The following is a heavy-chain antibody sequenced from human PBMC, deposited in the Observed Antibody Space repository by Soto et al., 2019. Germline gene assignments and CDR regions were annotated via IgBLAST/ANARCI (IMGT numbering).Heavy chain of an antibody. CDR3: ARDLAAGDY. J-gene: IGHJ4*02. D-gene: IGHD6-13*01. V-gene: IGHV1-46*01. Sequence: QVQLVQSGAEVKKPGASVKLSCRTSGYTFTHYYIHWVRQAPGQGLEWLAIINPASGSTNYAQDFQGRVTLTMDTYTTTFYMELSGLRAEDTAIFYCARDLAAGDYWGQGTLVTVSS. CDR2: INPASGST. CDR1: GYTFTHYY.